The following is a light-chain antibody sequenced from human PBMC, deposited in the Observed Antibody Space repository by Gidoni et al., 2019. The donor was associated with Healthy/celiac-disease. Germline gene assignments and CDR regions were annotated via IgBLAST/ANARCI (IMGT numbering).Light chain of an antibody. CDR3: QQFEA. J-gene: IGKJ4*01. Sequence: EIVLTQSPGTLSLSTGERATLSCRASQTVSSTYLAWYQQKPGQAPRLLIYGASSRAAGIPDRFSGGGSGTEFTLTISRLEPEDFAVYYCQQFEAFGGGTKVEIK. V-gene: IGKV3-20*01. CDR1: QTVSSTY. CDR2: GAS.